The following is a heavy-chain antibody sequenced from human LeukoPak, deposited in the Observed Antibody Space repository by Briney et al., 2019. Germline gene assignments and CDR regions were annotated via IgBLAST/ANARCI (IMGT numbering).Heavy chain of an antibody. CDR3: AKDPNRGGLSNYGYEWSY. Sequence: GGSLRLSCAASGFTFSSYGMHWVRQAPGKGLEWVAFIRHDGSNKYYADSVKGRFTISRDNSKTTLYLQINSLRAEDTAVYYCAKDPNRGGLSNYGYEWSYWGQGTLVTVSS. V-gene: IGHV3-30*02. CDR1: GFTFSSYG. CDR2: IRHDGSNK. J-gene: IGHJ4*02. D-gene: IGHD5-18*01.